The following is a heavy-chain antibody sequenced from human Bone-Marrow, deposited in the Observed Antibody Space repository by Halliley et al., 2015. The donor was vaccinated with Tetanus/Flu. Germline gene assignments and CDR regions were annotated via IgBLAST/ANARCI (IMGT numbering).Heavy chain of an antibody. D-gene: IGHD1-26*01. J-gene: IGHJ4*02. CDR3: ATSSWYSGSYRHRYFDS. V-gene: IGHV3-23*01. Sequence: SSSGSRTSDADSGKGRFTIYRDNANNTLYLQMSSLRVEDTAVYYCATSSWYSGSYRHRYFDSWGQGTAVIVSS. CDR2: SSSGSRT.